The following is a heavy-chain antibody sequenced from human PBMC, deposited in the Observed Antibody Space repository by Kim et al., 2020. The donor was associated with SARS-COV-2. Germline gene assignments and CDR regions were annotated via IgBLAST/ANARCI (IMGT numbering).Heavy chain of an antibody. V-gene: IGHV3-30-3*01. Sequence: GGSLRLSCAASGFTFSSYAMHWVRQAPGKGLEWVAVISYDGSNKYYADSVKGRFTISRDNSKNTLYLQMNSLRAEDTAVYYCARDSCCSSTSCYLDYYGMVVWGEGP. CDR3: ARDSCCSSTSCYLDYYGMVV. CDR1: GFTFSSYA. CDR2: ISYDGSNK. D-gene: IGHD2-2*01. J-gene: IGHJ6*01.